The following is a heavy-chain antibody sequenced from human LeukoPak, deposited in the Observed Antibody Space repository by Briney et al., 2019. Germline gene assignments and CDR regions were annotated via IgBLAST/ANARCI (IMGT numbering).Heavy chain of an antibody. D-gene: IGHD3-16*01. CDR2: IYSGGST. CDR1: GFTVSSNY. J-gene: IGHJ3*02. V-gene: IGHV3-66*01. Sequence: GGSLRLSCAASGFTVSSNYMSWVRQAPGKGLEWVSVIYSGGSTYYADSVEGRFTISRDNSKNTLYLQMNSLRAEDTAVYYCARESWGAFDIWGQGTMVTVSS. CDR3: ARESWGAFDI.